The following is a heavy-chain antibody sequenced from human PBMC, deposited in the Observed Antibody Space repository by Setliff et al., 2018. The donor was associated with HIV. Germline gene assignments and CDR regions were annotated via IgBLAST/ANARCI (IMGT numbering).Heavy chain of an antibody. CDR2: IYYSGST. V-gene: IGHV4-59*11. J-gene: IGHJ4*02. CDR1: GGSIRSHC. CDR3: ARGPRQRLKGAAAYFDY. D-gene: IGHD1-26*01. Sequence: PSETLSLTCTVSGGSIRSHCWSWIREPPGKGLEWIGYIYYSGSTNYNPSLKSRVTISVDTSKNQFSLRLSSVTAADTAVYYCARGPRQRLKGAAAYFDYWGQGILVTVSS.